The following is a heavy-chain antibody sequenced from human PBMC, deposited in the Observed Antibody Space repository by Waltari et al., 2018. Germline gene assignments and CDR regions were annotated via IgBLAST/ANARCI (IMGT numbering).Heavy chain of an antibody. CDR2: MYTIGYT. D-gene: IGHD3-9*01. V-gene: IGHV4-4*09. CDR1: SGSISTDY. J-gene: IGHJ5*02. CDR3: ARAHGLAKGWSGL. Sequence: QVQLQESGAGLVKPSETLSLPCTVSSGSISTDYWSWIRDPPGTVLEWIGTMYTIGYTNYNPSLKSRGTISLDTSTNQFSLTLSSVSAADTAVYYCARAHGLAKGWSGLWGQGTLVTVSS.